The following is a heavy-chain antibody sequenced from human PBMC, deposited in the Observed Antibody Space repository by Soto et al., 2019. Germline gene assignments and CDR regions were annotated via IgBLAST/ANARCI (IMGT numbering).Heavy chain of an antibody. CDR1: GGSFSGYY. V-gene: IGHV4-34*01. CDR3: AAYNSGWPWDPKYYYMDV. D-gene: IGHD6-19*01. J-gene: IGHJ6*03. Sequence: QVQLQQWGAGLMKPSETLSLTCAVYGGSFSGYYWSWVRQPPGKGLEWIGEINHSGSTNYNPSLKSRATISMDRSKNQFSLTLSSVTAADTAVYYCAAYNSGWPWDPKYYYMDVWGKGTSVTVSS. CDR2: INHSGST.